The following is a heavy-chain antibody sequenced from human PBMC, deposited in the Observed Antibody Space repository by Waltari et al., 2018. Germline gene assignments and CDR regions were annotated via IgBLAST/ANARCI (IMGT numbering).Heavy chain of an antibody. V-gene: IGHV3-30*03. CDR1: GFQFDNYA. CDR2: VPPHVQHT. J-gene: IGHJ5*02. Sequence: QAQLVESGGGVVQPARSLRLSCAAAGFQFDNYAMHWIRQAPGKGREWLAAVPPHVQHTYKTDSLQGRFTISRDNSKNVLFLQMTNLTTDDTAVYYCARSPNHNWFDPWGQGTLVTVSS. CDR3: ARSPNHNWFDP.